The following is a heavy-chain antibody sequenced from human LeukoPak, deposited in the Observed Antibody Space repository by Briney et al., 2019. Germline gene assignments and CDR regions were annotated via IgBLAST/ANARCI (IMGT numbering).Heavy chain of an antibody. CDR3: ARAYGSGTYGAFDI. CDR2: INSGGSST. Sequence: GGPLILSCAASGFTFSSHWMHWVREDGGKGLVLVSRINSGGSSTVSADSVKGLFTISRDYDKNTLYLQVNSLRGEDTAVYYCARAYGSGTYGAFDIWGQGTKVTVSS. J-gene: IGHJ3*02. CDR1: GFTFSSHW. V-gene: IGHV3-74*03. D-gene: IGHD3-10*01.